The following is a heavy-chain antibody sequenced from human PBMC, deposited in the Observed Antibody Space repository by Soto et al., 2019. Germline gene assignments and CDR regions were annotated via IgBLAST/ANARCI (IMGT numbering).Heavy chain of an antibody. CDR1: GFTFSDHY. V-gene: IGHV3-72*01. D-gene: IGHD1-26*01. CDR3: TRGYSGIDIYAFDI. CDR2: SGNRANSDTT. J-gene: IGHJ3*02. Sequence: GGSLRLSCAGSGFTFSDHYMDWVRQAPGKGLAWVGRSGNRANSDTTEYGSSVKGRFTISRDDSKNSMYLQMNSLKTEDTAVYYCTRGYSGIDIYAFDIWGRGTLVTVSS.